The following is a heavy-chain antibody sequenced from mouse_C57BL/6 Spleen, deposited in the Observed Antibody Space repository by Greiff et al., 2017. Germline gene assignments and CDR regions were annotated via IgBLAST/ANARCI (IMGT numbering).Heavy chain of an antibody. CDR3: ARPYNYYGSSYFGY. J-gene: IGHJ2*01. CDR1: GFTFSDYG. V-gene: IGHV5-17*01. CDR2: ISSGSSTI. Sequence: EVKVEESGGGLVKPGGSLKLSCAASGFTFSDYGMHWVRQAPEKGLEWVAYISSGSSTIYYADTVKGRFTISRDNAKNTLFLQMTSLRSEDTAMYYCARPYNYYGSSYFGYWGQGPTLTVSS. D-gene: IGHD1-1*01.